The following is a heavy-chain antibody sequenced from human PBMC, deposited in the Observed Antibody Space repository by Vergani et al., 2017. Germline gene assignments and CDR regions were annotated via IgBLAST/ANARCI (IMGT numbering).Heavy chain of an antibody. V-gene: IGHV1-69*01. CDR2: IIPIFGTA. Sequence: QVQLVQSGAEVKKPGSSVKVSCKTSGGTFKSNTFSWVRQAPGQGLEWMGGIIPIFGTADYAQDFQGRLSITADESTSTVYMELSSLRSEDTAVYYCAREGFYDYVWGSYRLRGGYYFDYWGQGTLVTVSS. CDR1: GGTFKSNT. D-gene: IGHD3-16*02. CDR3: AREGFYDYVWGSYRLRGGYYFDY. J-gene: IGHJ4*02.